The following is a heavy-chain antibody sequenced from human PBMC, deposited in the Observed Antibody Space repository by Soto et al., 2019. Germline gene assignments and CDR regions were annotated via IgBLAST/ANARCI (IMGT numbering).Heavy chain of an antibody. CDR3: ARHDLGATSYYYYYYGMDV. D-gene: IGHD1-26*01. V-gene: IGHV4-39*01. J-gene: IGHJ6*04. CDR1: GGSISSSSYY. CDR2: IYYSGST. Sequence: PSETLSLTCTVSGGSISSSSYYWGWIRQPPGKGLEWIGSIYYSGSTYYNPSLKSRVTISVDTSKNQFSLKLSSVTAADTAVYYCARHDLGATSYYYYYYGMDVWGKGTTVTVSS.